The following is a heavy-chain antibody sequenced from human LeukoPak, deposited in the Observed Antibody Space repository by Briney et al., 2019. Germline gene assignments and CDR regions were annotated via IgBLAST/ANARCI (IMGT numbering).Heavy chain of an antibody. CDR2: IKKDGSEK. Sequence: GGSLRLSCAASGFTFLTSWMSWVRQAPGRGLEWVANIKKDGSEKYYVDSVKGRFTISRDNAKNSLYLQMNSLRAEDTAIYYCARVGTTYFFDYWGQGTLVTVSS. D-gene: IGHD1-7*01. V-gene: IGHV3-7*03. CDR3: ARVGTTYFFDY. CDR1: GFTFLTSW. J-gene: IGHJ4*02.